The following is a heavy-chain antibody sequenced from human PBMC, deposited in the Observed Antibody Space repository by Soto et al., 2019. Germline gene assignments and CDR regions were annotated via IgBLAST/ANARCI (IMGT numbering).Heavy chain of an antibody. CDR2: ISYDGSNK. J-gene: IGHJ4*02. CDR1: GFTFSSYG. D-gene: IGHD3-3*01. V-gene: IGHV3-30*18. Sequence: GGSLRLSCAASGFTFSSYGMHWVRQAPGKGLEWVAIISYDGSNKYYADSVKGRFTISRDNSKNTLYLQMNSLRAEDTAVYYCAKDGDSYYNFWSDYYPFDYWGQGTLVTVSS. CDR3: AKDGDSYYNFWSDYYPFDY.